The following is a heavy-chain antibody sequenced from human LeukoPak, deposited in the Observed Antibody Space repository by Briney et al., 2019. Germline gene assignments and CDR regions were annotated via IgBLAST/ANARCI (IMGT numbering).Heavy chain of an antibody. CDR1: GGSISSSSYY. Sequence: SETLSLTCTVSGGSISSSSYYWGWIRQPPGKGLEWIGSIYHSGSTYYNPSLKSRVTISVDTSKNQFSLKLSSVTAADTAVYYCARDRQYYYDSSGDTFDYWGQGTLVTVSS. CDR2: IYHSGST. J-gene: IGHJ4*02. CDR3: ARDRQYYYDSSGDTFDY. V-gene: IGHV4-39*07. D-gene: IGHD3-22*01.